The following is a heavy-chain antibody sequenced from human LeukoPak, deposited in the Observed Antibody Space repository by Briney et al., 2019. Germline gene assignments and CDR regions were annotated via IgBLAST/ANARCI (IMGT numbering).Heavy chain of an antibody. CDR2: ISGSGGST. D-gene: IGHD3-22*01. CDR1: GFTFSSYA. J-gene: IGHJ4*02. V-gene: IGHV3-23*01. CDR3: AKDPIPDYYDSSGYSGY. Sequence: GGSLRLSCAASGFTFSSYAMSWVRQAPGKGLEWVSAISGSGGSTYYADSVKGRFTISRDNSKNTLYLQMNSLRAEDTAVYYCAKDPIPDYYDSSGYSGYWGQGTLVTVSS.